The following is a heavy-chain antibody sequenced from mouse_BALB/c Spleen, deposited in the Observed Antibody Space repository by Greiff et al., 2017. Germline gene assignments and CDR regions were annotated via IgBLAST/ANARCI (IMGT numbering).Heavy chain of an antibody. J-gene: IGHJ3*01. Sequence: DVKLQESGPGLVKPSQSLSLTCTVTGYSITSDYAWNWIRQFPGNKLEWMGYISYSGSTSYNPSLKSRISITRDTSKNQFFLQLNSVTTEDTATYYCARDGYSLFAYWGQGTLVTVSA. V-gene: IGHV3-2*02. CDR3: ARDGYSLFAY. D-gene: IGHD1-2*01. CDR2: ISYSGST. CDR1: GYSITSDYA.